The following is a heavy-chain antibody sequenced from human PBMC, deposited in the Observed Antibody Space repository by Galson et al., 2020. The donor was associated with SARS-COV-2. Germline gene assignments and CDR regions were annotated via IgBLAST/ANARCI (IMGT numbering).Heavy chain of an antibody. CDR1: NGSLSGYY. V-gene: IGHV4-59*01. Sequence: SETLSLTYTVSNGSLSGYYWSWIRQPPGKGLEWVGYIFYSGSTNYNPSLRSRATISVDTSKNQFALKLSSVTAADTAVYYCARYGGPFDNWGQGAPVTVSS. CDR2: IFYSGST. J-gene: IGHJ4*02. D-gene: IGHD3-16*01. CDR3: ARYGGPFDN.